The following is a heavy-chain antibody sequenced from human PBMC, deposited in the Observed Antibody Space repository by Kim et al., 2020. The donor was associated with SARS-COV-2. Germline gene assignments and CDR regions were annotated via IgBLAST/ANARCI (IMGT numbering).Heavy chain of an antibody. CDR1: GGSISSYY. CDR3: ARRSLGYYDSSGPQAAFDI. CDR2: IYYSGST. D-gene: IGHD3-22*01. Sequence: SETLSLTCTVSGGSISSYYWSWIRQPPGKGLEWIGYIYYSGSTNYNPSLKSRVTISVDTSKNQFSLKLGSVTAADTAVYYCARRSLGYYDSSGPQAAFDIWGKGTRVTVSS. V-gene: IGHV4-59*01. J-gene: IGHJ3*02.